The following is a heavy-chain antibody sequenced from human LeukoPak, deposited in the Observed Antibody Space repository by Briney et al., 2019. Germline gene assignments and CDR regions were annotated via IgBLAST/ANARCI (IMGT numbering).Heavy chain of an antibody. CDR2: FDPEDGET. CDR1: GYTLTELS. V-gene: IGHV1-24*01. CDR3: ATVPLRRYSSGWYGFSS. J-gene: IGHJ4*02. D-gene: IGHD6-19*01. Sequence: ASVTVSRKVSGYTLTELSMHWVRQAPGKGLEWMGGFDPEDGETIYAQKFQGRVTMTEDTSTDTAYMELSSLRSEDTAVYYCATVPLRRYSSGWYGFSSWGQGTLVTVSS.